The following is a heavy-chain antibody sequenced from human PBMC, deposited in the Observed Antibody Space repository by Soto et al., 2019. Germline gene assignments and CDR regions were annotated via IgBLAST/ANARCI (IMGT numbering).Heavy chain of an antibody. CDR1: GFTFSSYG. V-gene: IGHV3-33*01. CDR2: IWYDGSNK. CDR3: ARGYSNYEVSYNWFDP. D-gene: IGHD4-4*01. Sequence: PGGSLRLSCAASGFTFSSYGMHWVRQAPGKGLEWVAVIWYDGSNKYYADSVKGRFTISRDNSKNTLYLQMNSLRAEDTAVYYCARGYSNYEVSYNWFDPWGQGTLVTVSS. J-gene: IGHJ5*02.